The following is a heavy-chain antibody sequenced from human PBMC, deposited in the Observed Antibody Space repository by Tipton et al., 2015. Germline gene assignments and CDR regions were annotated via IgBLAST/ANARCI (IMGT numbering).Heavy chain of an antibody. J-gene: IGHJ4*02. CDR3: AKVFMTGWSYFDS. V-gene: IGHV3-33*03. D-gene: IGHD6-19*01. Sequence: SLRLSCAASGFIFKNFGMHWVRQAPGKGLEWVAVIWYDGSNEYFSDSVKGRFTISRDNSKNMFYLQMTSLRAEDTAIYYCAKVFMTGWSYFDSWGQGTLVTVSS. CDR1: GFIFKNFG. CDR2: IWYDGSNE.